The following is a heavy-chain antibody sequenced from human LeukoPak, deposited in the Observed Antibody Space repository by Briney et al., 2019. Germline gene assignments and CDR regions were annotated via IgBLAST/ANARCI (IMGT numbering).Heavy chain of an antibody. V-gene: IGHV4-59*12. D-gene: IGHD3-10*01. Sequence: PSETLSLTCTVSGGSISNYYWSWIRQPPGKGLEWIGYVHCSGNTNYKSSLRSRITISVDTSKNQFSLKLSSVTAADTAVYYCARGGSGSYWVYWGQGTLVTVSS. CDR3: ARGGSGSYWVY. CDR2: VHCSGNT. CDR1: GGSISNYY. J-gene: IGHJ4*02.